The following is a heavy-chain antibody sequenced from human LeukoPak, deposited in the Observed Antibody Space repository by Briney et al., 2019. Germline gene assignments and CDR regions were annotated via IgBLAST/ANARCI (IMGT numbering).Heavy chain of an antibody. CDR3: ATDRGWRTSGYYLYYFEY. D-gene: IGHD3-3*01. CDR2: IKHDGGEK. Sequence: GGSLRLSCEASGFTFSNYWMSWVRQAPGKGLEWVANIKHDGGEKYYVDSVKGRFTISRDNAKNSLYLQMSSLRAEDTAVYYCATDRGWRTSGYYLYYFEYWGQGTLVTFSS. J-gene: IGHJ4*02. CDR1: GFTFSNYW. V-gene: IGHV3-7*01.